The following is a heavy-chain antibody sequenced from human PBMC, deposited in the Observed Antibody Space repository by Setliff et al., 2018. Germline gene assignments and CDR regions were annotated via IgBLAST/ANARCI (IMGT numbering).Heavy chain of an antibody. V-gene: IGHV1-18*01. D-gene: IGHD5-18*01. CDR3: ARAPSVELVTIRTNSWFTY. CDR2: TSVYNGDT. CDR1: GHTFRNYA. J-gene: IGHJ4*02. Sequence: ASVKVSCKASGHTFRNYAFAWVRQAPGQGLEWVGWTSVYNGDTNYAQKFQGRVTLTTDTSTSTAYMELRSLTSDDSAFYYCARAPSVELVTIRTNSWFTYWGQGTLVTVSS.